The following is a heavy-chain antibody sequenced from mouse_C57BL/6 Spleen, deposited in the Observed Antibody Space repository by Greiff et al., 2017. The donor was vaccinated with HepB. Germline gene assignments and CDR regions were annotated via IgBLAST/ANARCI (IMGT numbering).Heavy chain of an antibody. J-gene: IGHJ4*01. V-gene: IGHV1-69*01. CDR3: ARSSKGFYAMDY. Sequence: VKLQQPGAELVMPGASVKLSCKASGYTFTSYWMHWVKQRPGQGLEWIGEIDPSDSYTNYNQKFKGKSTLTVDKSSSTAYMQLSRLTSEDSAVYYCARSSKGFYAMDYWGQGTSVTVSS. CDR2: IDPSDSYT. CDR1: GYTFTSYW. D-gene: IGHD2-5*01.